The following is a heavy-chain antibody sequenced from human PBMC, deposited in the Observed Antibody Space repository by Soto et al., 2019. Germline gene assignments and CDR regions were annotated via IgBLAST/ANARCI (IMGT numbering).Heavy chain of an antibody. J-gene: IGHJ3*02. V-gene: IGHV3-33*01. D-gene: IGHD1-1*01. CDR1: GFPFSTYG. CDR3: ARDDAFGNENGFDI. Sequence: GGSLRLSCAVSGFPFSTYGFHWVRQPPGKWLEWVAVIVSDGSAKYHADSVEGRFTISRDNSKDTLYLQMNSLRAEDTAVYYCARDDAFGNENGFDIWGQGXMVTV. CDR2: IVSDGSAK.